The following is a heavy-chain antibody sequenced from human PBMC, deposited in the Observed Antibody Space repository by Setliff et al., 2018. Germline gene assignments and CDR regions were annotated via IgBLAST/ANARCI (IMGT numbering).Heavy chain of an antibody. CDR1: GGSFSTYY. D-gene: IGHD5-18*01. Sequence: PSETLSLTCAVYGGSFSTYYWIWIRQPAGKGLEWIGHIYTSGSTNYNPSLKSRVTISVDSSKNQFSLKLSSVTAADTAVYYCARGDPAGYSYGNTNDAFDIWGQGTMVTVSS. V-gene: IGHV4-59*10. CDR2: IYTSGST. CDR3: ARGDPAGYSYGNTNDAFDI. J-gene: IGHJ3*02.